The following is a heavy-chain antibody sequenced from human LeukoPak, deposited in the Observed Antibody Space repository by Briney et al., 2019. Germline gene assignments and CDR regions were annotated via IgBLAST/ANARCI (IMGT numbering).Heavy chain of an antibody. CDR2: IYYIGST. J-gene: IGHJ3*02. CDR3: ARDGRFGDPYCSSTSCPYDAFDI. D-gene: IGHD2-2*01. V-gene: IGHV4-59*01. CDR1: GGSFSGYY. Sequence: SETLSLTCAVYGGSFSGYYWSWIRQPPGKGLEWIGYIYYIGSTNYTPSLKSRVTISVDTSKNQFSLQLSSVTAADTAVYYCARDGRFGDPYCSSTSCPYDAFDIWGQGTMVTVSS.